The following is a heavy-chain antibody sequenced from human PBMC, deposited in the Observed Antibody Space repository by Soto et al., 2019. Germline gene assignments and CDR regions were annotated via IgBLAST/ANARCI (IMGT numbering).Heavy chain of an antibody. Sequence: QVHLVQSGAEVKKPGASVKVSCKGSGYDFTTYGITWVRQAPGQGLEWMAWISAHNGNTDYAQKLQGRATDSRDTSTSTAYMELRSLRSDDTAMYYCARGRYGDYWDQGALVTVSS. D-gene: IGHD1-1*01. CDR2: ISAHNGNT. CDR1: GYDFTTYG. V-gene: IGHV1-18*01. CDR3: ARGRYGDY. J-gene: IGHJ4*02.